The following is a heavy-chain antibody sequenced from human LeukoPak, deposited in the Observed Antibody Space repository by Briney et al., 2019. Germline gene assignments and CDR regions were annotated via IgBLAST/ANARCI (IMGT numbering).Heavy chain of an antibody. CDR3: ARGLSLLGSEEGLPLGY. Sequence: SETLSLTCTVSGYSINSGFYWAWIRQPPGKGLEWIGSIYHSGNTYYNPSLKSRVTISVDTSKNRFSLKLSSVTAADTAVYYCARGLSLLGSEEGLPLGYWGQGSLVTVSS. CDR1: GYSINSGFY. CDR2: IYHSGNT. V-gene: IGHV4-38-2*02. J-gene: IGHJ4*02. D-gene: IGHD2-21*01.